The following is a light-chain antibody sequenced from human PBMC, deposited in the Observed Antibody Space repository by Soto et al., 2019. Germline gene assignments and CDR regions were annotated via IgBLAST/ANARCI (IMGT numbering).Light chain of an antibody. Sequence: QSVLTQPPSVSGAPRQRVTISCSGSSSNIGSNAVNWYQQFPGKAPKLLIYYDDLLASGVSARFSGSKSGTSASLAISGLQSEDEADYYSCSSAGTHSFVFGTGTKVTVL. CDR3: CSSAGTHSFV. CDR1: SSNIGSNA. J-gene: IGLJ1*01. CDR2: YDD. V-gene: IGLV1-36*01.